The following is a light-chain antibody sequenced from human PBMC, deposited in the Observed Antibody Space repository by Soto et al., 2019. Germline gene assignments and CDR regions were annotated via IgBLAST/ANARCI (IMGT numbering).Light chain of an antibody. Sequence: EMVFTRSPASLVVSAGRSPTLSCRASQSVSSYLAWYQQKPGQAPRLLIYDASNRATGIPARFSGSGSGTDFTHTISSLEPDDFAVYYCQHRSDWPPLTVGQGTRLEIK. CDR2: DAS. CDR1: QSVSSY. V-gene: IGKV3-11*01. CDR3: QHRSDWPPLT. J-gene: IGKJ5*01.